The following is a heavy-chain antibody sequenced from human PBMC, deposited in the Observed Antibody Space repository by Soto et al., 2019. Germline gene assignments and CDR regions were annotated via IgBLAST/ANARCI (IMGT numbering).Heavy chain of an antibody. J-gene: IGHJ4*02. CDR2: ISAYNGDT. D-gene: IGHD2-15*01. Sequence: QVQLVQSGAEVKKPGASVKVSCKASGYTFTSYGISWVRQAPGQGLEWMGWISAYNGDTNYAQRLQGRVTMTTDTSTYTAYLVLRRLLSDYTTSYSCAKYPHATVSMDCSRFGYWGQGTLVTVSS. V-gene: IGHV1-18*01. CDR1: GYTFTSYG. CDR3: AKYPHATVSMDCSRFGY.